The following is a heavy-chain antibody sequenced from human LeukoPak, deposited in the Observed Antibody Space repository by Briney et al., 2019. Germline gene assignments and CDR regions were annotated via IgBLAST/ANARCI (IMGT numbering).Heavy chain of an antibody. D-gene: IGHD6-19*01. CDR2: IQDNERNI. Sequence: GGSLRLSCVAFGFSLSSHAMHWVRQAPGKGLEWVAFIQDNERNIYYADSVKGRFTISRDNSKNTVYLQMNSLRTEDTAVYYCAREVGVEGGYSSGGFDYWGQGTLVTVSS. CDR3: AREVGVEGGYSSGGFDY. CDR1: GFSLSSHA. V-gene: IGHV3-30*02. J-gene: IGHJ4*02.